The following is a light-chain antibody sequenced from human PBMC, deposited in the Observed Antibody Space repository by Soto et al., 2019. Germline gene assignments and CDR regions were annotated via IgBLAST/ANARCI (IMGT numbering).Light chain of an antibody. CDR3: VLYMRSGISV. CDR2: NTN. J-gene: IGLJ2*01. V-gene: IGLV8-61*01. Sequence: TVVTQEPSFSVSPGGTVTLTCGLSSDPVSASHFPSWYQQTPGQAPRTLIYNTNTRSSGVPDRFSGSILGNRAALTITGAQADDESDYYCVLYMRSGISVFGGGTQLTVL. CDR1: SDPVSASHF.